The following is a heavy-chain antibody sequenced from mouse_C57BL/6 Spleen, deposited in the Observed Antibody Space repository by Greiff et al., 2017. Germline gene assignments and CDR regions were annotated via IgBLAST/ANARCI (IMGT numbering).Heavy chain of an antibody. J-gene: IGHJ2*01. D-gene: IGHD2-3*01. V-gene: IGHV1-80*01. CDR1: GYAFGSSW. CDR2: IYPGDGDT. CDR3: ARSGYDYFDY. Sequence: VQLQQSGAELVKPGASVRISCKASGYAFGSSWRNWVKQRPGKGLEWIGQIYPGDGDTNYNGKFKGKATLTADKSSSTAYMQLSSLTSEDSAVYFCARSGYDYFDYWGQGTTLTVSS.